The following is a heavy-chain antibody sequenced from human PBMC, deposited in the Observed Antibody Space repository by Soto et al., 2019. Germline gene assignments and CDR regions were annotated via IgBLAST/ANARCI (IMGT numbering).Heavy chain of an antibody. V-gene: IGHV1-18*01. CDR1: GYSFSSYS. CDR3: AREVDIVVVPAASTAPLIDY. J-gene: IGHJ4*02. CDR2: ISASNGDT. D-gene: IGHD2-2*03. Sequence: GASVKVSCKASGYSFSSYSITWVRQAPGQGLEWMGWISASNGDTNYAQKLQGRVTMTTDTSTSTAYLEVRSLRSDDTAVYYCAREVDIVVVPAASTAPLIDYWGQGTLVTVSS.